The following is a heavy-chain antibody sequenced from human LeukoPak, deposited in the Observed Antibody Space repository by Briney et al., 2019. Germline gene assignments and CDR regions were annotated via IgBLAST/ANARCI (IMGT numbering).Heavy chain of an antibody. V-gene: IGHV5-51*01. D-gene: IGHD5-12*01. CDR1: GYNFTDYW. Sequence: GESLKISCKGSGYNFTDYWIAWVRQMPGKGLEWMGVVYPSNSETRYSPSFQGQVTISADKSTSTGYLQWSSPKASDTAIYFCARHRYSGSDTQGFDYWGQGTLVTVSS. J-gene: IGHJ4*02. CDR2: VYPSNSET. CDR3: ARHRYSGSDTQGFDY.